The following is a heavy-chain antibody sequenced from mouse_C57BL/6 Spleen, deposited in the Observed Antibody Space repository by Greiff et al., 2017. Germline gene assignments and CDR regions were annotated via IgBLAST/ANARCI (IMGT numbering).Heavy chain of an antibody. CDR2: IAPEDGET. CDR1: GFNIQDYY. D-gene: IGHD2-1*01. Sequence: VQLQQSGAELVKPGASVKLSCTASGFNIQDYYMHWVKQRNEQGMEWIGRIAPEDGETKYAPKFQGKATITAATSSNTAYLHLIILTSEDTAVYYCARSSPGNFDYWGQGTTLTVSS. J-gene: IGHJ2*01. V-gene: IGHV14-2*01. CDR3: ARSSPGNFDY.